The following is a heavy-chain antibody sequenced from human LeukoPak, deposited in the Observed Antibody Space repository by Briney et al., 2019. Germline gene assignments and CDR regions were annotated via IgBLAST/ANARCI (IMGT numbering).Heavy chain of an antibody. CDR1: AFTFSSYA. J-gene: IGHJ4*02. CDR2: ISTNGGGT. D-gene: IGHD3-22*01. Sequence: GGSLRLSCSASAFTFSSYAMHWVRQAPGKGLQYVSGISTNGGGTYYADSVKGRFSISRDNSKNTLYLQMSSLRAEDTAVYYCVLGSSGFLAPGYFDSWGQGTLVTVSS. CDR3: VLGSSGFLAPGYFDS. V-gene: IGHV3-64D*09.